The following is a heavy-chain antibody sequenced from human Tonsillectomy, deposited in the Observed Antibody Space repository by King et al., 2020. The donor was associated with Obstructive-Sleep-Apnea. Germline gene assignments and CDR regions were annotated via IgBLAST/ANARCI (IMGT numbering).Heavy chain of an antibody. CDR3: AKDGGGYSYGWGVGGMDV. V-gene: IGHV3-48*04. D-gene: IGHD5-18*01. CDR2: ISSSSSTI. Sequence: VQLVESGGGLVKPGGSLRLSCAASGFTFSSYSMNWVRRAPGKGLEWVSYISSSSSTIYYADSVKGRFTISRDNAKNSLYLQMNSLRAEDTAVYYCAKDGGGYSYGWGVGGMDVWGQGTTVTVSS. J-gene: IGHJ6*02. CDR1: GFTFSSYS.